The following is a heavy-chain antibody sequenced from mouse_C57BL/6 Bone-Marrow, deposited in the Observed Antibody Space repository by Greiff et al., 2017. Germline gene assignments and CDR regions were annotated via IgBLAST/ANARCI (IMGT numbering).Heavy chain of an antibody. V-gene: IGHV1-4*01. Sequence: QVQLKESGAELARPGASVKMSCKASGYTFTSYTMHWVKQRPGQGLEWIGYINPSSGYTKYNQKFKDKATLTADKSSSTAYMQLSSLTSEDSAVYYCARDRVTTYYWGQGTTLTVSS. CDR1: GYTFTSYT. CDR3: ARDRVTTYY. CDR2: INPSSGYT. D-gene: IGHD2-5*01. J-gene: IGHJ2*01.